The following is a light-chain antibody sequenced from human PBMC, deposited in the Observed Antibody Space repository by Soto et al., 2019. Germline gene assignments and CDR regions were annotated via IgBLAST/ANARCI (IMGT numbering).Light chain of an antibody. CDR1: QSLVYSDGNTY. V-gene: IGKV2-30*01. CDR3: MQDTHWPYT. Sequence: DVVMTQSPLSLPVTLGQPASISCRSSQSLVYSDGNTYLNWFQQRPGQSPRRLIYKVSNRDSGVPDRFSGSGSGTDFTPKISRVEAEDVGVYYCMQDTHWPYTFGQGTKLEIK. CDR2: KVS. J-gene: IGKJ2*01.